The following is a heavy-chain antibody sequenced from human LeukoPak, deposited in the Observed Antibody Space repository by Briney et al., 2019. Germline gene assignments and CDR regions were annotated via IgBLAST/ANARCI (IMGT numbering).Heavy chain of an antibody. D-gene: IGHD3/OR15-3a*01. CDR1: GFTFSSYA. CDR3: ARAKRETSTRPWTSGMDV. V-gene: IGHV3-13*01. CDR2: LGSAGDK. J-gene: IGHJ6*02. Sequence: PGGSLRLSCAASGFTFSSYAMSWVRQAPGKGLDWVSGLGSAGDKYHAGSERGRFTISREDAENSVYLQMNGLRPEDTAIYYCARAKRETSTRPWTSGMDVWGQGTTVTVS.